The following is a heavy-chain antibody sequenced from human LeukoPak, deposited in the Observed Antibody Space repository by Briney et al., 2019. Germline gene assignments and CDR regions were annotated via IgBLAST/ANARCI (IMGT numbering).Heavy chain of an antibody. CDR1: GGSFSGYY. CDR3: ARSLLLWFGESY. D-gene: IGHD3-10*01. Sequence: SETLSLTCAVYGGSFSGYYWGWIRQPPGKGLEWIGSIYHSGSTYYNPSLKSRVTISVDTSKNQFSLKLSSVTAADTAVYYCARSLLLWFGESYWGQGTLVTVSS. CDR2: IYHSGST. V-gene: IGHV4-38-2*01. J-gene: IGHJ4*02.